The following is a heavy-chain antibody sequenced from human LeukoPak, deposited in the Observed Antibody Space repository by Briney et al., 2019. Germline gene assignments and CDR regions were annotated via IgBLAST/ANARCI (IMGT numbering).Heavy chain of an antibody. Sequence: GGSLRLSCVASGFTFSSYGMHWVRQAPGKGLEGVAVISYDGSNKYYADSVKGRFTISRDNSKNTLYLQMNSLNAEDTAVYYCAKHVDPSGGDYWGQGTLVTVSS. J-gene: IGHJ4*02. D-gene: IGHD3-10*01. V-gene: IGHV3-30*18. CDR3: AKHVDPSGGDY. CDR1: GFTFSSYG. CDR2: ISYDGSNK.